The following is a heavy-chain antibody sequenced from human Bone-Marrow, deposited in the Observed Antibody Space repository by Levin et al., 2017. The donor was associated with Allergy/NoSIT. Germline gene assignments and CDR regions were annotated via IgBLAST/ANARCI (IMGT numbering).Heavy chain of an antibody. CDR2: IIPIFGTA. V-gene: IGHV1-69*13. J-gene: IGHJ4*02. D-gene: IGHD6-19*01. CDR3: ARTTWYSSGSYFDY. Sequence: ASVKVSCKASGGTFSSYAISWVRQAPGQGLEWMGGIIPIFGTANYAQKFQGRVTITADESTSTAYMELSSLRSEDTAVYYCARTTWYSSGSYFDYWGQGTLVTVSS. CDR1: GGTFSSYA.